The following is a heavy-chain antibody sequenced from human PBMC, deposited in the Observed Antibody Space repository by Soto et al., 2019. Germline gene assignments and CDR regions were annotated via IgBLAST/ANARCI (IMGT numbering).Heavy chain of an antibody. D-gene: IGHD3-3*01. CDR2: IYLSGST. CDR3: VTSLNYDFWRDGGRHYYFDY. Sequence: QVQLQESGPGLVTPSGTLSLTCAVPGGSISSSYWWIWVRQPPGKGLEWIGKIYLSGSTNYNPSLTNRVTISVDKSNNQFSLRLSSVTAADTAVYFCVTSLNYDFWRDGGRHYYFDYWGQGTLVTVSS. J-gene: IGHJ4*02. CDR1: GGSISSSYW. V-gene: IGHV4-4*02.